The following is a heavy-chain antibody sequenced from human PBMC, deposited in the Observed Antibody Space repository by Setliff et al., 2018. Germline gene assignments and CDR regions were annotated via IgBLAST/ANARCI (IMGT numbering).Heavy chain of an antibody. CDR2: ISRSSTYI. V-gene: IGHV3-21*01. CDR1: GFTVSSNY. J-gene: IGHJ3*02. Sequence: GGSLRLSCAASGFTVSSNYMSWVRQPPGKGLEWVSSISRSSTYIYYAGSMKGRFTISRDNAKNSLYLQMNSLRAEDTAVYYCASAGHSGSWFPFDAFHIWGQGTMVTVSS. D-gene: IGHD6-13*01. CDR3: ASAGHSGSWFPFDAFHI.